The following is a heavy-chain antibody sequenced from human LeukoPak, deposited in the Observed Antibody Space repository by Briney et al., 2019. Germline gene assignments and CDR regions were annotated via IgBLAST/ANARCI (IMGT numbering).Heavy chain of an antibody. J-gene: IGHJ4*02. CDR3: VRDPVAGTTPDY. V-gene: IGHV3-74*01. Sequence: GGSLRLSCAASGFTFSSYWMHWVRQVPGKGLVWVSRINTDGSSTSYADSVKGRFTISRDNAKNTLYLQMNSLRAEDTAVYYCVRDPVAGTTPDYWGQGTLVTVSS. CDR2: INTDGSST. D-gene: IGHD6-19*01. CDR1: GFTFSSYW.